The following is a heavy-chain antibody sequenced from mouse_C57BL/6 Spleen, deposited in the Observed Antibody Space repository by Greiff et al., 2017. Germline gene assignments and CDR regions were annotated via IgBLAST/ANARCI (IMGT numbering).Heavy chain of an antibody. CDR1: GFTFSSYA. CDR3: TRDYYGSSYRPFAY. CDR2: ISSGGDYI. J-gene: IGHJ3*01. Sequence: EVKVEESGEGLVKPGGSLKLSCAASGFTFSSYAMSWVRQTPEKRLEWVAYISSGGDYIYYADTVKGRFTISRDNARNTLYLQMSSLKSEDTAMYYCTRDYYGSSYRPFAYWGQGTLVTVSA. D-gene: IGHD1-1*01. V-gene: IGHV5-9-1*02.